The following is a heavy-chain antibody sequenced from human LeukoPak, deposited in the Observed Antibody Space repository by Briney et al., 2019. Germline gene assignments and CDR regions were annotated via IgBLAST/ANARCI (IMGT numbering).Heavy chain of an antibody. V-gene: IGHV4-4*07. CDR3: AREGYTSGWYYFDY. Sequence: SETLSLTCTVSGGSVSSYYWSWIRQPAGKGQEWIGRIYTSGTTNYYPSLKSRVTMSLDTSKNQFSLKLSSVTAADTAVYYCAREGYTSGWYYFDYWGQGTLVTVSS. J-gene: IGHJ4*02. CDR1: GGSVSSYY. CDR2: IYTSGTT. D-gene: IGHD6-19*01.